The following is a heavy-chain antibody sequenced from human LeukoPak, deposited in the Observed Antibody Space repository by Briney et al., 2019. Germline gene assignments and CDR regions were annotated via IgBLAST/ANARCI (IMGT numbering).Heavy chain of an antibody. CDR1: GFTFSSYA. CDR2: ISGSGGST. V-gene: IGHV3-23*01. Sequence: PGGSLRLSCAASGFTFSSYAMSWVRQAPGKGLEWVSAISGSGGSTYYADSVKGRFTISRDNSKNTLYLQMNSLRAEDTAVYYCAKGIPSNFWSGYYYFDYWGQGTLVSVSS. CDR3: AKGIPSNFWSGYYYFDY. D-gene: IGHD3-3*01. J-gene: IGHJ4*02.